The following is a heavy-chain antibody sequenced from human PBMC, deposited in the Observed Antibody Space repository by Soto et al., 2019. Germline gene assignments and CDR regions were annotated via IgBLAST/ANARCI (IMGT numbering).Heavy chain of an antibody. J-gene: IGHJ5*02. CDR1: GGSISSYY. CDR3: ARFKGGWFDP. CDR2: INHSGST. D-gene: IGHD3-16*01. V-gene: IGHV4-34*10. Sequence: QVQLQESGPGLVKPSETLSLTCTVSGGSISSYYWSWIRQPPGKGLEWIGEINHSGSTNYNPSLKSRVTISVDTSKNQFSLKLSSVTAADTAVYYCARFKGGWFDPWGQGTLVTVSS.